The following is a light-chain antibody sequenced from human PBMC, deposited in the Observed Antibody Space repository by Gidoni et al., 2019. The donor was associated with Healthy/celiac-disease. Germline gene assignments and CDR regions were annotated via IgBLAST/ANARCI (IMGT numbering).Light chain of an antibody. CDR3: QQSYSTPHT. Sequence: DIQMTQSPSSLSASVGDRVTITCRASQSISSYLNWYQQKPGKAPKLLIYAASSLQSGVPSRFSGSGSGTDFTLTISSLQPEDFATYYGQQSYSTPHTVGQGTKLEIK. J-gene: IGKJ2*01. V-gene: IGKV1-39*01. CDR1: QSISSY. CDR2: AAS.